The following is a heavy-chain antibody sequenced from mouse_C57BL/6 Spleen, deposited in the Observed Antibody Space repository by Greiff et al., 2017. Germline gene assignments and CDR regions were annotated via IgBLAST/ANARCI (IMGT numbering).Heavy chain of an antibody. V-gene: IGHV2-5*01. CDR1: GFSLTSYG. D-gene: IGHD1-1*01. J-gene: IGHJ2*01. CDR3: AKGGYGSSSYYFDY. Sequence: QVQLKESGPGLVQPSQSLSITCTVSGFSLTSYGVHWVRQSPGKGLEWLGVIWRGGSTDYNAAFMSRLSITKDNSKSQVFFKMNSLQADDTAIYYCAKGGYGSSSYYFDYWGQGTTLTVSS. CDR2: IWRGGST.